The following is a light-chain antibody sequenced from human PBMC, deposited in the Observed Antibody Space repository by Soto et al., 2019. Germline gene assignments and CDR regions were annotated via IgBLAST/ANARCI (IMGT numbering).Light chain of an antibody. CDR2: AAS. J-gene: IGKJ4*01. CDR3: QQASRFPLT. Sequence: DIQVTQSPSSVSASVGDRVTITCRASQDISNWLAWYQQKPGKAPKILIYAASTLHRGAPLRFSGSGTGTDFTLTISSLQPDDFATYHCQQASRFPLTFGGGTKVEIK. CDR1: QDISNW. V-gene: IGKV1-12*01.